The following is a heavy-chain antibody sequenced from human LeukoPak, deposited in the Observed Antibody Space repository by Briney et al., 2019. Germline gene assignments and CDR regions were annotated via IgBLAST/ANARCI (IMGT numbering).Heavy chain of an antibody. D-gene: IGHD6-13*01. Sequence: PGGSLRLSRAASGFTFSSYSMNWVRQAPGKGLEWVSSISSSSSYIYYAGSVKGRFTISRDNAKNSLYLQMNSLRAEDTAVYYCARDKGIAAAGRGGWFDPWGQGTLVTVSS. V-gene: IGHV3-21*01. CDR2: ISSSSSYI. J-gene: IGHJ5*02. CDR3: ARDKGIAAAGRGGWFDP. CDR1: GFTFSSYS.